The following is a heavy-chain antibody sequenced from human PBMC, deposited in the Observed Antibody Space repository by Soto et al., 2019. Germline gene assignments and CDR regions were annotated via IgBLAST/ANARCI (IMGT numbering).Heavy chain of an antibody. V-gene: IGHV1-69*02. CDR1: GGTFSSYT. CDR2: IIPILGIA. D-gene: IGHD2-15*01. CDR3: ARGDCSGGSCSLYWYFDL. Sequence: ASVKVSCKASGGTFSSYTISWVRQAPGQGLEWMGRIIPILGIANYAQKFQGRVTIIADKSTSTAYMELSSLRSEDTAVYYCARGDCSGGSCSLYWYFDLWGRGTLVTVSS. J-gene: IGHJ2*01.